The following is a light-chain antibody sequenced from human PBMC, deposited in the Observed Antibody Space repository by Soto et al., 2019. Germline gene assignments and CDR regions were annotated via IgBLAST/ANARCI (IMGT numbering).Light chain of an antibody. Sequence: DIQMTQSPTSLSASIGDRVTISCQASQDITKSLNWYQQKAGEAPKVLIYDASNLETGVPSRFSGTGSGTEFTLTISTLQPEDVATYYCQQFAHLPTFGGGTKVDIK. V-gene: IGKV1-33*01. CDR2: DAS. J-gene: IGKJ4*01. CDR1: QDITKS. CDR3: QQFAHLPT.